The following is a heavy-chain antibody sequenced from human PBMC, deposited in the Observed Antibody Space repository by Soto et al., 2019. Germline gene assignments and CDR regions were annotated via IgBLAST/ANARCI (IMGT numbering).Heavy chain of an antibody. D-gene: IGHD6-13*01. Sequence: QVQLVQSGAEVKKPGSSVKVSCKASGGTFSSYAISWVRQAPGKGLEWMGGIIPIFGTANYAQKFQGRVMITADESTSTAYMELSSLRSEDTAVYYCARCSIAAVLLNYYYYGMHVWGQGTTVTVSS. J-gene: IGHJ6*02. CDR2: IIPIFGTA. CDR1: GGTFSSYA. CDR3: ARCSIAAVLLNYYYYGMHV. V-gene: IGHV1-69*01.